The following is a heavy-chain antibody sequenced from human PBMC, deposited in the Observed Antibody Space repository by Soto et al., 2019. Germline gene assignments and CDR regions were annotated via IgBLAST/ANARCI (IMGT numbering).Heavy chain of an antibody. CDR3: AKADQMVTDPIGY. J-gene: IGHJ4*02. V-gene: IGHV3-23*01. CDR2: ISGSGGST. CDR1: GFTFSSYV. Sequence: EVQLLESGGGLVQPGGSLRLSCAASGFTFSSYVMSWVRQAPGKGLEWVSAISGSGGSTYYADSVKGRFTISRDNSKNTLYLQMNSLRAEDTAVYYCAKADQMVTDPIGYWGQGTLVTVSS. D-gene: IGHD5-18*01.